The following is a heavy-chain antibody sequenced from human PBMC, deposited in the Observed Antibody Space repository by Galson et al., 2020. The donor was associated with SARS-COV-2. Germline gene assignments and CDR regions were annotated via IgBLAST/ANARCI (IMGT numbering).Heavy chain of an antibody. D-gene: IGHD1-26*01. Sequence: SETLSLTCTVSGGSISGYYWSWIRPPAGKGLEYIGRIYTNENTNYNPSLKSRVTMSVDSSKNQVSLKLSSVTAADTAVYYCARGVGASEKFDYWGQGTLVSVSS. J-gene: IGHJ4*02. CDR1: GGSISGYY. CDR2: IYTNENT. CDR3: ARGVGASEKFDY. V-gene: IGHV4-4*07.